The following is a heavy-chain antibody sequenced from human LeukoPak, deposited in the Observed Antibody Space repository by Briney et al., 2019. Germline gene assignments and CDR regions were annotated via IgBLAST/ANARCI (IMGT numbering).Heavy chain of an antibody. J-gene: IGHJ6*02. Sequence: GGSLRLSCAASGFTFSSYAMSWVRQAPGKGLEWVSAISGSGGSTYYADSVKGRFTISRDNSKNTLYLQMNSLRAEDTAVYYCAKVGAPVLLWFGEKTSYGMDVWGQGATVTVSS. CDR1: GFTFSSYA. CDR3: AKVGAPVLLWFGEKTSYGMDV. V-gene: IGHV3-23*01. CDR2: ISGSGGST. D-gene: IGHD3-10*01.